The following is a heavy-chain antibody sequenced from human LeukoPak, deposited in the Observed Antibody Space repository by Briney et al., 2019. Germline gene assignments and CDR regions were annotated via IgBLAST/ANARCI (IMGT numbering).Heavy chain of an antibody. D-gene: IGHD5-24*01. CDR1: GYTFTSYD. CDR3: ARVQRWLQPLVY. J-gene: IGHJ4*02. Sequence: GASVKVSCKASGYTFTSYDINWVRQATGRGLEWMGWMNPNSGNTGYAQKFQGRVTMTRNTSISTAYMELSSLRSEDTAVYYCARVQRWLQPLVYWGQGTLVTVSS. V-gene: IGHV1-8*01. CDR2: MNPNSGNT.